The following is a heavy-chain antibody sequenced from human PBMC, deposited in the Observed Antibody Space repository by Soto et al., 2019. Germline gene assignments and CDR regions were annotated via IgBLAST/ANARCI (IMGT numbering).Heavy chain of an antibody. CDR1: GASISGSSYY. J-gene: IGHJ4*02. Sequence: SSETLSLTCTVSGASISGSSYYWGWIRQTPGKGLEWIGSILYSGNTYDNPSLRSRVTMAVDTSKNQFSLKLSSVTAADTAVYYCARPVGGRLTLTPFDYWGQGTLVTVSS. V-gene: IGHV4-39*01. CDR2: ILYSGNT. D-gene: IGHD3-16*01. CDR3: ARPVGGRLTLTPFDY.